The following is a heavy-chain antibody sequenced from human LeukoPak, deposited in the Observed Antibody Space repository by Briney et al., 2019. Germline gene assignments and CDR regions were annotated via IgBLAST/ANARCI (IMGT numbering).Heavy chain of an antibody. V-gene: IGHV4-59*08. CDR2: IYYSGST. D-gene: IGHD3-10*01. CDR1: GGSISSYY. Sequence: SETLSLTCSVSGGSISSYYWSWIRQPPGKGLEWIGYIYYSGSTYYNPSLKSRVTISVDTSKNQFSLKLSSVTAADTAVYYCARHSGAQGFDYWGQGTQVTVSS. CDR3: ARHSGAQGFDY. J-gene: IGHJ4*02.